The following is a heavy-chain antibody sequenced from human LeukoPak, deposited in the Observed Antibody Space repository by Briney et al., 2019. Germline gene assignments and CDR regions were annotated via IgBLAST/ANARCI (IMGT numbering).Heavy chain of an antibody. Sequence: GGSLRLSCAASGFTFSSYAMSWVRQAPGKGLEWVSTLVGSGFTIYYSDSVKGRFTISRDNSKNTVYLLMNSLRAEDTAVYYCARSHRMLAHFDYWGQGTLVTVSS. CDR2: LVGSGFTI. CDR3: ARSHRMLAHFDY. J-gene: IGHJ4*02. CDR1: GFTFSSYA. V-gene: IGHV3-23*01. D-gene: IGHD2-8*01.